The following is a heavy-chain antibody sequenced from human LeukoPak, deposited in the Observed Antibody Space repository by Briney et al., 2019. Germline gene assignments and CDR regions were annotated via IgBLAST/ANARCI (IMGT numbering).Heavy chain of an antibody. CDR2: FSGGDGQT. CDR1: GFIFNTYG. V-gene: IGHV3-23*01. D-gene: IGHD3-16*01. J-gene: IGHJ4*02. CDR3: ARASWVSSTDAVR. Sequence: GGSLRLSCALSGFIFNTYGMNWVRQTPGKGLEWVSTFSGGDGQTFYADSVKGRFTISRDSSRNTVSLQMNSLRVEDTAIYYCARASWVSSTDAVRWGQGTLVTVSS.